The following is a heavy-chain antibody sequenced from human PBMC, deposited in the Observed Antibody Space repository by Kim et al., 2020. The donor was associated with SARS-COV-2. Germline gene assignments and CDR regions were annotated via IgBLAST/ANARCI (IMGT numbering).Heavy chain of an antibody. D-gene: IGHD2-21*02. CDR3: ATGYALVTATHYFDY. Sequence: QKCQGRVTMSEDTSTDAAYMELSSLRSEDTAVYYCATGYALVTATHYFDYWGQGTLVTVSS. J-gene: IGHJ4*02. V-gene: IGHV1-24*01.